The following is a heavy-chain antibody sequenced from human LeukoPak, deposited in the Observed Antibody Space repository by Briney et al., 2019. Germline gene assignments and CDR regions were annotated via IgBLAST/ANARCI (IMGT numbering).Heavy chain of an antibody. J-gene: IGHJ4*02. CDR3: ARDYQVYYDILTGSRYFDY. CDR2: ISSSSSYI. Sequence: GGSLRLSCAASGFTFSSYSMNWVRQAPGKGLEWVSSISSSSSYIYYADSVKGRFTISRDNAKNSLYLQMNSLRAEDTAVYYCARDYQVYYDILTGSRYFDYWGQGTLVTVSS. D-gene: IGHD3-9*01. CDR1: GFTFSSYS. V-gene: IGHV3-21*01.